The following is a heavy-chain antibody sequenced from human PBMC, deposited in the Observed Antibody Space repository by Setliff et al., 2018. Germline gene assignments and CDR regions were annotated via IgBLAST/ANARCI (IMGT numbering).Heavy chain of an antibody. Sequence: SETLSLTCAVYGGSFSGYYWSWIRQPPGKGLEWIGEINHSGSTNYNPSLKSRVTISIDTSKMQLSLELRSVTAADTAVYYCTVYNTGSSKDHYWGQGTPVTVSS. CDR2: INHSGST. V-gene: IGHV4-34*01. D-gene: IGHD2-8*02. J-gene: IGHJ4*02. CDR3: TVYNTGSSKDHY. CDR1: GGSFSGYY.